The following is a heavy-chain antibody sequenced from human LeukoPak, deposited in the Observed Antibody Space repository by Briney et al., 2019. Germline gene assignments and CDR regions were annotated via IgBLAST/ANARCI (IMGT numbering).Heavy chain of an antibody. Sequence: GGSLRLSCAASGFTFSSYSMNWVRQAPGKGLEWVSSISSSSSYIYYADSVKGRFTISRDNAKNSLYLQMNSLRAEDTAVYYCARDGEVVVVPAANFDYWGQGTLVTVSS. V-gene: IGHV3-21*01. D-gene: IGHD2-2*01. CDR2: ISSSSSYI. J-gene: IGHJ4*02. CDR3: ARDGEVVVVPAANFDY. CDR1: GFTFSSYS.